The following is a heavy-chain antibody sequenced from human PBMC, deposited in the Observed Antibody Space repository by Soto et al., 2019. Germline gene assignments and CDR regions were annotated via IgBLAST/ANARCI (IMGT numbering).Heavy chain of an antibody. CDR3: ARGPSGQLGNWFDP. D-gene: IGHD6-13*01. Sequence: PGGSLRLSCAASGFRFSDYSMNWVHQAPGRGLEWVSYISSSSFTIHYADSVEGRFTISRDNAKSTVFLQMNSLRAEDTAVYYSARGPSGQLGNWFDPWGQGTLVTVSS. J-gene: IGHJ5*02. CDR1: GFRFSDYS. CDR2: ISSSSFTI. V-gene: IGHV3-48*04.